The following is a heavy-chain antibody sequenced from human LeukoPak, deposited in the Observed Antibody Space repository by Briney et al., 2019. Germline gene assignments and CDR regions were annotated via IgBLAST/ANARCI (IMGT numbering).Heavy chain of an antibody. D-gene: IGHD4-17*01. J-gene: IGHJ4*02. Sequence: GGSLRLSCAASGFTFSSYGMHWVRQAPGKGLEWVAVISYDGSNKYYADSVKGQFTISRDNSKNTLYLQMNSLRAEDTAVYYCAKDTTTVTASYWGQGTLVTVSS. CDR3: AKDTTTVTASY. CDR1: GFTFSSYG. CDR2: ISYDGSNK. V-gene: IGHV3-30*18.